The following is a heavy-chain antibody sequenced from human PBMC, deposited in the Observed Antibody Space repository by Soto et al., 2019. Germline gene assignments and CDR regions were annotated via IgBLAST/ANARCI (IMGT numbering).Heavy chain of an antibody. Sequence: QVQLVQSGAEVKKPGSSVKVSCKASGGTFSSYGLSWVRQAPGQGLEWMGGIIPMFGLTNYAPKFQGRVTITADGSTSTASMELSSLRSEDTAVYYCARDLGYDYGVYYGMDVWGQGTTVTVSS. J-gene: IGHJ6*02. CDR1: GGTFSSYG. CDR3: ARDLGYDYGVYYGMDV. CDR2: IIPMFGLT. V-gene: IGHV1-69*01. D-gene: IGHD5-12*01.